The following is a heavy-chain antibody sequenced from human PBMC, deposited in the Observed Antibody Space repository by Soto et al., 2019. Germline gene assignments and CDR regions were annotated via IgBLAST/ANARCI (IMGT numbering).Heavy chain of an antibody. CDR3: ARGVLWFGELSVPFDY. Sequence: GGSLRLSCAASGFTFSSYAMHWVRQAPGKGLEWVAVISYDGSNKYYADSVKGRFTISRDNSKNTLYLQMNSLRAEDTAVYYCARGVLWFGELSVPFDYWGKGTLVTVSS. V-gene: IGHV3-30-3*01. D-gene: IGHD3-10*01. J-gene: IGHJ4*02. CDR2: ISYDGSNK. CDR1: GFTFSSYA.